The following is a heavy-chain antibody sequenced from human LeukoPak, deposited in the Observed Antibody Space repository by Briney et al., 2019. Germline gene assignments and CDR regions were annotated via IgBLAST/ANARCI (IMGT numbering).Heavy chain of an antibody. CDR3: ARWAPSTSFDY. D-gene: IGHD2-2*01. V-gene: IGHV4-59*01. CDR2: IYYSGST. CDR1: GGSISSYY. J-gene: IGHJ4*02. Sequence: SETPSLTCTVSGGSISSYYWSWIRQPPGKGLEWIGYIYYSGSTNYNPSLKSRVTISVDTSKNQFSLKLSSVTAADTAVYYCARWAPSTSFDYWGQGTLVTVSS.